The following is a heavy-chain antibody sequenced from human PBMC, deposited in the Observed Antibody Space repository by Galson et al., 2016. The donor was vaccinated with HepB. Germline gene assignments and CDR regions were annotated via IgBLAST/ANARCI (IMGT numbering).Heavy chain of an antibody. CDR3: ARIRTLVQGNQYHFDY. Sequence: SLRLSCAASGFTFSDHYMDWVRQAPGKGLEWVGRIRNKANTYTTEYAASVKGRFTISRDDSKNSLYLQMNTLKTEDTAVYYCARIRTLVQGNQYHFDYWGQGTLVTVSS. CDR1: GFTFSDHY. D-gene: IGHD1-14*01. J-gene: IGHJ4*02. V-gene: IGHV3-72*01. CDR2: IRNKANTYTT.